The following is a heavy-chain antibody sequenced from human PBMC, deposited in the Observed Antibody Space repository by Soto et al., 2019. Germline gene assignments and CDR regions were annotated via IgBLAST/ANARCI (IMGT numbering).Heavy chain of an antibody. CDR3: ASSAPDDYGGNSASPYGMDV. D-gene: IGHD4-17*01. CDR2: IIPIFGTA. CDR1: GGTFSSYA. J-gene: IGHJ6*02. Sequence: VKVSCKASGGTFSSYAISWVRQAPGQGLEWMGGIIPIFGTANYAQKFQGRVTITADKSTSTAYMELSSLRSEDTAVYYCASSAPDDYGGNSASPYGMDVWGQGTTVTVSS. V-gene: IGHV1-69*06.